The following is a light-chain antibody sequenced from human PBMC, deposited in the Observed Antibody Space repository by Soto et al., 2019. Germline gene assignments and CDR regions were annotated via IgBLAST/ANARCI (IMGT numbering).Light chain of an antibody. J-gene: IGLJ1*01. V-gene: IGLV2-14*01. CDR2: DVT. Sequence: QSALTQPASVSGSPGQSITISCTGTSSDVGDNNYVSWYQQHPGKAPKLMIYDVTHRPSGISNRFSGSKSGNTASLTISGPRAEDEANYYCSSYTGRSPLYVFGTGTKLPVL. CDR1: SSDVGDNNY. CDR3: SSYTGRSPLYV.